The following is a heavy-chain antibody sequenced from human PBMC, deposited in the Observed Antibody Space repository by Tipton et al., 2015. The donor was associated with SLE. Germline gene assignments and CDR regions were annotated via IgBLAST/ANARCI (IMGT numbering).Heavy chain of an antibody. CDR2: MSFSGIT. CDR3: ARTAVPATMGAFDI. D-gene: IGHD2-2*01. V-gene: IGHV4-4*07. CDR1: GGSISNYY. Sequence: TLSLTCTVSGGSISNYYWSWFRQPPGKGLGGLGRMSFSGITHYNPSLMGRLTLSLDTSQNQFSLKLRSMTAAEPAVYYCARTAVPATMGAFDIWGQGAMVTVSS. J-gene: IGHJ3*02.